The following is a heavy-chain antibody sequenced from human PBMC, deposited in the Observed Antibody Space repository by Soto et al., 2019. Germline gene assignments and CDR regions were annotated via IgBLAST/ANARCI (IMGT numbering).Heavy chain of an antibody. V-gene: IGHV3-9*01. D-gene: IGHD4-17*01. Sequence: GGSLRLSCAASGFTFDDYAMHWVRQAPGKGLEWVSGISWNSGSIGYADSVKGRFTISRDNAKNSLYLQMNSLRAEDTALYYCAKSSYGDYYYGMDVWSQGTTVTVSS. CDR1: GFTFDDYA. CDR2: ISWNSGSI. CDR3: AKSSYGDYYYGMDV. J-gene: IGHJ6*02.